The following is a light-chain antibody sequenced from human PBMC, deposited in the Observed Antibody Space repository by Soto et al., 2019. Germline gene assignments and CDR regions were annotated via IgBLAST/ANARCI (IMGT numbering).Light chain of an antibody. J-gene: IGKJ4*01. CDR1: QSISSSY. V-gene: IGKV3-20*01. CDR3: QQYSGSPPLT. Sequence: ENVLTQSPGTLSLSPGERATLSCRASQSISSSYLAWYQQKPGHPPRHLIYGASNRATCIPDRFSGSGSGTEFTRTISRLEPEDFAVCYCQQYSGSPPLTFGGGTKVEFK. CDR2: GAS.